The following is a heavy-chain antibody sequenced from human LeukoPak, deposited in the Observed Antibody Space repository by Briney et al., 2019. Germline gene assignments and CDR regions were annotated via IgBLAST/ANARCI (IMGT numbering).Heavy chain of an antibody. CDR3: ARINIVVVPAAKDPYYYMDV. V-gene: IGHV4-61*02. CDR1: GNSISSYNYY. D-gene: IGHD2-2*01. CDR2: IYTSSST. Sequence: PSETLSLTCTVSGNSISSYNYYWSWVRQPDGKGLEWSGRIYTSSSTNYNPSLKSRVTISVDTSKNQFSLKLSSVTAADTAVYYCARINIVVVPAAKDPYYYMDVWGKGTTVTVSS. J-gene: IGHJ6*03.